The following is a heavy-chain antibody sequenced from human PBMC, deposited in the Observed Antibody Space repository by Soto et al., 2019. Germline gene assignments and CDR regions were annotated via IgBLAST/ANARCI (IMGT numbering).Heavy chain of an antibody. CDR1: GFTFSSYW. D-gene: IGHD4-4*01. CDR2: INSDGSST. CDR3: ARVGRGNYLYDY. Sequence: GSLRLSCAASGFTFSSYWMHWVRQAPGKGLVWVSRINSDGSSTSYADSVKGRFTISRDNAKNTLYLQMNSLRAEDTAVYYCARVGRGNYLYDYWGQGTLVTVSS. J-gene: IGHJ4*02. V-gene: IGHV3-74*01.